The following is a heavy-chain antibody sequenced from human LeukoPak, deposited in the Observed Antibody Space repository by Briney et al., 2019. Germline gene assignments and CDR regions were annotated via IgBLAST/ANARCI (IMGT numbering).Heavy chain of an antibody. J-gene: IGHJ5*02. Sequence: GESLRLSCAASGFTFDDYAMHWVRQAPGKGLEWVSGINWDGGKIGYADSVKGRFTISRDNATNSLYLQMNSLRPEDTALYYCAKGSVAARPGWFDPWGQGTLVTVSS. CDR3: AKGSVAARPGWFDP. CDR2: INWDGGKI. V-gene: IGHV3-9*01. CDR1: GFTFDDYA. D-gene: IGHD6-6*01.